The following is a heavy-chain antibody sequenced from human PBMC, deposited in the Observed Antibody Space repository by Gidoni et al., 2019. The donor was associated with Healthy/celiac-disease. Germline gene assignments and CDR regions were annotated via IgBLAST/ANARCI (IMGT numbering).Heavy chain of an antibody. V-gene: IGHV3-21*01. D-gene: IGHD1-26*01. CDR3: ARDGIVVATSDFDY. CDR1: GLTFSRDS. CDR2: ISSRSSYI. Sequence: VQLVESGGGLVKPGGYLRLSCAASGLTFSRDSVNWVRQAPGKGLEWVASISSRSSYIYYADSVKGRFTISRDNAKNSLYLQINSLRAEDTAVYYCARDGIVVATSDFDYWGQGTLVTVSS. J-gene: IGHJ4*02.